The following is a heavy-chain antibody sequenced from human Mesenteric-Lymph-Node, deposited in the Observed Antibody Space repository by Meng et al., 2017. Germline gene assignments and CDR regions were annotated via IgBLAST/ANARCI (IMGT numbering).Heavy chain of an antibody. V-gene: IGHV1-2*06. Sequence: QWQLVRSGAGVKKPGASVKVSCKASGYTFTSYDINWVRQATGQGLEWMGRINPNSGGTNYAQKFQGRVTMTRDTSISTAYMELSRLRSDDTAVYYCARDNLYGDYEIDYWGQGTLVTASS. D-gene: IGHD4-17*01. CDR1: GYTFTSYD. J-gene: IGHJ4*02. CDR2: INPNSGGT. CDR3: ARDNLYGDYEIDY.